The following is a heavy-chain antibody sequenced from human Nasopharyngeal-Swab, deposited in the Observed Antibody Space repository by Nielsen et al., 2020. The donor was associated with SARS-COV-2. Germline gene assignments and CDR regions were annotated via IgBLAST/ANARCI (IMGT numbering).Heavy chain of an antibody. V-gene: IGHV3-33*01. D-gene: IGHD5-24*01. J-gene: IGHJ4*02. CDR3: ARDRAGRWLPIDY. CDR2: VWFDGSNE. Sequence: GESLKISCAASGFTFTSYGMHWVRQAPGKGLEWVAIVWFDGSNEYYAASVKGRFTIARDNSRNTVYLQMNSLRDEDTGIYYCARDRAGRWLPIDYWGQETLVTVSA. CDR1: GFTFTSYG.